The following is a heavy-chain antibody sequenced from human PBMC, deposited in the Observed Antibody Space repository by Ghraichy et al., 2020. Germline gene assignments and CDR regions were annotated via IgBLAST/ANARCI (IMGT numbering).Heavy chain of an antibody. CDR1: GFTFSGYT. CDR3: VKDQWLREVSMGPFDR. D-gene: IGHD6-19*01. CDR2: ISSNGGIT. Sequence: GGSLRLSCLASGFTFSGYTMHWVRQAPGTGLEYVSTISSNGGITYYADSVKGRVTISRDNSKNTLYLQMVGLRAEDTAVYYCVKDQWLREVSMGPFDRWGQGTRVTVSS. J-gene: IGHJ4*02. V-gene: IGHV3-64D*06.